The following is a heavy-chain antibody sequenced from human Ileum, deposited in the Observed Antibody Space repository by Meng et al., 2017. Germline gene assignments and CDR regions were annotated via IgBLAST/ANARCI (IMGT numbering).Heavy chain of an antibody. CDR2: IDYTGST. V-gene: IGHV4-39*07. J-gene: IGHJ4*02. CDR3: ARHSGYSGGWDVDY. CDR1: GGSISNTIYY. D-gene: IGHD6-25*01. Sequence: LRLPGSGPGLVKPSETLSLTCTVSGGSISNTIYYWGWIRQPPGKGLEWIGSIDYTGSTYYNPSLKSRVTILLDTSKNQFSLRLSSVTAADTAIYYCARHSGYSGGWDVDYWGQGTLVTVSS.